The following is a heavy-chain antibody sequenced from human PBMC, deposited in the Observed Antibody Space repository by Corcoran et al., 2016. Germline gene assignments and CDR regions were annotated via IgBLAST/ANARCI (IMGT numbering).Heavy chain of an antibody. CDR1: GFTFSSYS. J-gene: IGHJ3*02. V-gene: IGHV3-48*04. CDR3: ARVHWVIWGDARPGAFDI. D-gene: IGHD3-16*01. Sequence: EVQLVESGGGLVQPGGSLRLSCAASGFTFSSYSMNWVRQAPGKGLEWVSYISSSSSTIYYADSVKGRFTISRDNAKNSLYLRMNSLRAEDTAVYYCARVHWVIWGDARPGAFDIWGQGTMVTVSS. CDR2: ISSSSSTI.